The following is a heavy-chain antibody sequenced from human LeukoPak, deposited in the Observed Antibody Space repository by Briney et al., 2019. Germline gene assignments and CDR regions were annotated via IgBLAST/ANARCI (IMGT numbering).Heavy chain of an antibody. CDR2: ISSSGSTI. CDR3: ARGVVAAATGRKEYYYYYGMDV. J-gene: IGHJ6*02. V-gene: IGHV3-11*01. D-gene: IGHD2-15*01. Sequence: GGSLRLSCAASGFTFSDYYMSWIRQAPGKGLEWVSYISSSGSTIYYADSVKGRFTISRDNAKNSLYLQMNSLRAEDTAVYYCARGVVAAATGRKEYYYYYGMDVWGQGTTVTVSS. CDR1: GFTFSDYY.